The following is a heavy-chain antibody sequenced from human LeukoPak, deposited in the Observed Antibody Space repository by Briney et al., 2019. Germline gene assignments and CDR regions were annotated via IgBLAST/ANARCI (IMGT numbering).Heavy chain of an antibody. CDR1: GFTVSSNY. CDR3: ARPPRPSGGYMDV. J-gene: IGHJ6*03. Sequence: GGSLRLSCAASGFTVSSNYMSWVRQAPGKGLEWVSVIYSGGSTYYADSVKGRFTISRDNAKNSLYLQMNSLRAEDTAVYYCARPPRPSGGYMDVWGTGTTVTVSS. V-gene: IGHV3-66*01. CDR2: IYSGGST. D-gene: IGHD2-15*01.